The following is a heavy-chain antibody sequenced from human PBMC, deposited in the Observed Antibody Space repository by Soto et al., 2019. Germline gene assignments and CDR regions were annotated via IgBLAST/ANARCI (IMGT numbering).Heavy chain of an antibody. Sequence: SVKVSCKDSGGTFSSYAISWVRQAPGQGLEWMGGIIPIFGTANYAQKFQGRVTITADESTSTAYMELSSLRSEDTAVYYCAREETENYYDSSGYYWGVYWGQGTLVTVSS. V-gene: IGHV1-69*13. D-gene: IGHD3-22*01. CDR1: GGTFSSYA. CDR2: IIPIFGTA. CDR3: AREETENYYDSSGYYWGVY. J-gene: IGHJ4*02.